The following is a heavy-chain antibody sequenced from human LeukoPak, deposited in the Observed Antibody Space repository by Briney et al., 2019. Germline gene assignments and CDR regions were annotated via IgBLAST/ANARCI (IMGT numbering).Heavy chain of an antibody. Sequence: PGGSLRLSCAASGFTFSDYYMSWIRQAPGKGLEWISYISSGGSTIYYADSVKGRFTISRDNAKNSLYLQMNSLRAEDTAVYYCARRSLSGYDPAFDYWGQGTLVTVSS. CDR2: ISSGGSTI. CDR1: GFTFSDYY. CDR3: ARRSLSGYDPAFDY. V-gene: IGHV3-11*04. D-gene: IGHD5-12*01. J-gene: IGHJ4*02.